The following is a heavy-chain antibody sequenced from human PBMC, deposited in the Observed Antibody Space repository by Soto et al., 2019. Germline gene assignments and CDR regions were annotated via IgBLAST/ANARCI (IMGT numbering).Heavy chain of an antibody. CDR2: INHSGST. V-gene: IGHV4-34*01. CDR1: GGSFSGYY. D-gene: IGHD4-17*01. CDR3: ARAAQFNYGGYSGFEF. J-gene: IGHJ4*02. Sequence: QVQLQQWGAGLLKPSETLSLTCAVYGGSFSGYYWSWIRQPPGKGLEWIGEINHSGSTNYNPSLNSRVTISVDTSKNQFSLKLRSVTAADTAVYYCARAAQFNYGGYSGFEFWGQGTLVTVSS.